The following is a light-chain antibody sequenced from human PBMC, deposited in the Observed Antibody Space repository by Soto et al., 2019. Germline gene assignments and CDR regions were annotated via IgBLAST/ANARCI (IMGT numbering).Light chain of an antibody. V-gene: IGKV1-5*03. Sequence: DIQMTQSPSTLSASVGDKITITCRASQSLSRWLAWYQQKTGKAPKLLIYKASTLESGVPSRFSGSGSGTEFTLTISSLQPDDVASYYCQQYKSDSTFGHGTKLEIK. J-gene: IGKJ2*01. CDR1: QSLSRW. CDR2: KAS. CDR3: QQYKSDST.